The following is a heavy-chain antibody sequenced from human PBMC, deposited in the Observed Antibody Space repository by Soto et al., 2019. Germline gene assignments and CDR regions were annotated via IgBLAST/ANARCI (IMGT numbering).Heavy chain of an antibody. V-gene: IGHV3-33*01. CDR2: IWHDGGNK. J-gene: IGHJ4*02. Sequence: QVHLVESGGGVVQPGRSLRLSCAASGFTFSSYGMHWVGQAPGKGLEWVAFIWHDGGNKFYAGTVKGRFTISRDNSKNTLYRQTTSLTADDTAKYYCGREGDVNTGFGKDYWGQGTLVTVSS. CDR1: GFTFSSYG. D-gene: IGHD3-16*01. CDR3: GREGDVNTGFGKDY.